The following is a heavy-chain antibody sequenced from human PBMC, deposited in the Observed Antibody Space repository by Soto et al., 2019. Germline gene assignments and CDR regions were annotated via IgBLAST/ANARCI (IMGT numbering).Heavy chain of an antibody. J-gene: IGHJ4*02. D-gene: IGHD3-10*01. CDR1: GITVSSNY. Sequence: EVQLVESGGGLVQPGGSLRLSCAASGITVSSNYMSWVRQAPGKGLEWVSVIYSGGSTYYADSVKGRFTISRDNSMITLYLQMNGLRAEDTAVYYCARDFYYYGSGTMGGYFDYWGQGTLVTVSS. V-gene: IGHV3-66*01. CDR3: ARDFYYYGSGTMGGYFDY. CDR2: IYSGGST.